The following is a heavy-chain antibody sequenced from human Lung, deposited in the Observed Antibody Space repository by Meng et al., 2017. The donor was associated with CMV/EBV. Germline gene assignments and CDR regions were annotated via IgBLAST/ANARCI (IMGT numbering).Heavy chain of an antibody. Sequence: GGSLRLSCKGSGYSFTSYWIGWVRQMPGKGLEWMGIIYPGDSDTRYSPSFQGQVTISADKSISTAYLQWSSLRASETAMYYCARLENADWGWDQGTLVTVSS. CDR1: GYSFTSYW. CDR2: IYPGDSDT. J-gene: IGHJ4*02. V-gene: IGHV5-51*01. D-gene: IGHD7-27*01. CDR3: ARLENADWG.